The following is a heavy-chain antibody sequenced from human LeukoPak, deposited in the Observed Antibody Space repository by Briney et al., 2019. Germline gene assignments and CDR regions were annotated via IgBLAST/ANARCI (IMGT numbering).Heavy chain of an antibody. J-gene: IGHJ4*02. Sequence: SETLSLTCAVYGGSFSGYYWGWIRQPPGKGLEWIGSIYHSGSTYYNPSLKSRVTISVDTSKNQFSLRLNSVTAADTAVYYCARDLGSAQPGFWGQGTLVTVSS. V-gene: IGHV4-34*01. CDR1: GGSFSGYY. CDR3: ARDLGSAQPGF. CDR2: IYHSGST. D-gene: IGHD6-25*01.